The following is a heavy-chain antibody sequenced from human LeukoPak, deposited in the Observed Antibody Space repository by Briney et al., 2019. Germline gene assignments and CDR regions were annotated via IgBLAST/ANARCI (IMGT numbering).Heavy chain of an antibody. D-gene: IGHD3-22*01. CDR3: ARDAGRDYDSSGYYSY. Sequence: PGGSLRLSCAASGFTLSSYSMNWVRQAPGKGLEWVSSISSSSSYIYYADSVKGRFTISRDNAKNSLYLQMNSLRAEDTAVYYCARDAGRDYDSSGYYSYWGQGTLVTVSS. CDR1: GFTLSSYS. J-gene: IGHJ4*02. V-gene: IGHV3-21*01. CDR2: ISSSSSYI.